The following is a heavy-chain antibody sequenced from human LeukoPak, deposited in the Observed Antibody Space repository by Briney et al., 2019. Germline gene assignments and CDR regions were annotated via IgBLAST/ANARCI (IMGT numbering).Heavy chain of an antibody. D-gene: IGHD2-21*01. J-gene: IGHJ5*02. CDR2: ISSSSSYI. CDR3: ATKKVATGDWYFDP. CDR1: GFTFSSYA. V-gene: IGHV3-21*01. Sequence: GGSLRLSCAASGFTFSSYAMNWVRQAPGKGLEWVSSISSSSSYIYYADSVKGRFTISRDNAKNSLYLQMNSLRAEDTAVYYCATKKVATGDWYFDPWGQGTLVTVSP.